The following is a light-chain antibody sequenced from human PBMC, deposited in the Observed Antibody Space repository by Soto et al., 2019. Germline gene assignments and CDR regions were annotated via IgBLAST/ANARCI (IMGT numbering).Light chain of an antibody. CDR2: DVS. Sequence: QSALTQPRSVSGSPGQSVTISCPGTSSDVGGYNYVSCYQPHPGTAPKLMIYDVSRRPSGVPDRFSGSKSGNTASLTISGLQAEDEADYYCCSYAGSYTYVFGTGTKVTGL. CDR1: SSDVGGYNY. CDR3: CSYAGSYTYV. J-gene: IGLJ1*01. V-gene: IGLV2-11*01.